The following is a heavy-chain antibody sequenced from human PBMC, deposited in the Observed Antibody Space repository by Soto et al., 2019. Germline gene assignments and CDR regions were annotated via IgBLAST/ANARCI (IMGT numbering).Heavy chain of an antibody. D-gene: IGHD4-17*01. CDR3: ATGDAWEALLAY. J-gene: IGHJ4*02. CDR2: IYFSGST. CDR1: GGTIKSGGDS. Sequence: TKSLGSTVSGGTIKSGGDSWSWKKQLPGKGLEWIGYIYFSGSTYYNPSLESRVTISLDTSQNQFPLKLNSVTAADTAVYYCATGDAWEALLAYRGQRTLVPVSS. V-gene: IGHV4-31*03.